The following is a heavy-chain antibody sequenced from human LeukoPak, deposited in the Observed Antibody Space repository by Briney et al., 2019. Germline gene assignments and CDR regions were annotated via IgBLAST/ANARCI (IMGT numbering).Heavy chain of an antibody. CDR3: ARGEQNYYGMDV. Sequence: SETLSLTCTVSGGSISSYYWSWIRQPPRKGLEWIGYIYYSGSTNYNPSLKSRVTISVDTSKNQFSLKLSSVTAADTAVYYCARGEQNYYGMDVWGRGTTVTVSS. D-gene: IGHD1/OR15-1a*01. J-gene: IGHJ6*02. CDR1: GGSISSYY. V-gene: IGHV4-59*01. CDR2: IYYSGST.